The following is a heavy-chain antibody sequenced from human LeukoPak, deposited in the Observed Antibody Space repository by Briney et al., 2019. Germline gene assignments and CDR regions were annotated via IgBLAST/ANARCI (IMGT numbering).Heavy chain of an antibody. J-gene: IGHJ4*02. Sequence: GRSLRLSCAASGFTFSSYAMHWVRQAPGKGLEWVAVISYDGSNKYYADSVKGRFTISRDNSKNTLYLQMNSLRAEDTAVYYCARDHTGFDRYYFDYWGQGTLVTVSS. D-gene: IGHD4-17*01. V-gene: IGHV3-30-3*01. CDR1: GFTFSSYA. CDR2: ISYDGSNK. CDR3: ARDHTGFDRYYFDY.